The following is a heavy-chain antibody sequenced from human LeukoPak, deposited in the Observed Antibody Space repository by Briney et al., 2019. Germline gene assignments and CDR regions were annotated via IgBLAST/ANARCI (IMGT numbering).Heavy chain of an antibody. J-gene: IGHJ6*03. CDR2: ISTYNGNT. V-gene: IGHV1-18*01. CDR3: ARVVVGAITGYYYYYMDV. Sequence: ASVKVSCKASGYTFTDYGISWVRQAPGHGLEWMAWISTYNGNTNYARKLQGRVTMTTDTSTSTAYMELRSLRSDDTAVYYCARVVVGAITGYYYYYMDVWGKGTTVTISS. CDR1: GYTFTDYG. D-gene: IGHD1-26*01.